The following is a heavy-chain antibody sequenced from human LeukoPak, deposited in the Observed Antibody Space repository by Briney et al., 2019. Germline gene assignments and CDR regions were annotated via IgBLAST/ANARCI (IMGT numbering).Heavy chain of an antibody. D-gene: IGHD3-16*01. J-gene: IGHJ4*02. Sequence: PGGSLRLSCAASGLTFSDHAMGWVRQAPGKGLEWVSSISGSSGNTYYADSVKGRYSISRDNSKNTVFLQINRLRAEDTAIYYCAKSGDYVCSYWGQGTLVTVSS. CDR2: ISGSSGNT. CDR3: AKSGDYVCSY. V-gene: IGHV3-23*01. CDR1: GLTFSDHA.